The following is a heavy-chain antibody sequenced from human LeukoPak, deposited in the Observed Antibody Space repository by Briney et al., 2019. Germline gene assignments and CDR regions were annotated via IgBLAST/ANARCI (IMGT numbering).Heavy chain of an antibody. V-gene: IGHV3-23*01. CDR1: GFTFSNYA. CDR3: AKRTEAARPYFDS. D-gene: IGHD6-6*01. J-gene: IGHJ4*02. Sequence: GGSLRLSCAASGFTFSNYAMSWVRQAPGMGLEWVSAVSASGGSTYYADSVKGRFTVSRDNSKSTLYLQMNTLRAEDTALYYCAKRTEAARPYFDSWGQGTLVTVSS. CDR2: VSASGGST.